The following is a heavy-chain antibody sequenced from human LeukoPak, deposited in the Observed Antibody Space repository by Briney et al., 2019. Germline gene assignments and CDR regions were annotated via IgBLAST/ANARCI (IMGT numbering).Heavy chain of an antibody. Sequence: TSQTLSLTCAVSGGSISSGGYSWSWIRQPPGKGLGWIGYIYHSGSTYYNPSLKSRVTISVDRSKNQFSLKLSSVTAADTAVYYCARAPITMIVVVISFGAFDIWGQGTMVTVSS. CDR2: IYHSGST. V-gene: IGHV4-30-2*01. CDR3: ARAPITMIVVVISFGAFDI. CDR1: GGSISSGGYS. D-gene: IGHD3-22*01. J-gene: IGHJ3*02.